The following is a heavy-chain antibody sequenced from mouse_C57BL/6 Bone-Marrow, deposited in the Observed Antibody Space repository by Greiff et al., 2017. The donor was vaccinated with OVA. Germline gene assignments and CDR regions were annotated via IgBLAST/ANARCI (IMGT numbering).Heavy chain of an antibody. Sequence: QVQLQQSGAELVRPGASVTLSCKASGYTFTDYEMHWVKQTPVHGLEWIGAIDPETGGTAYNQKFKGKAILTADKSSSTAYMALRSLTSDDSAVYYCTRGYSNYYAMDYWGQGTSVTVSS. CDR3: TRGYSNYYAMDY. J-gene: IGHJ4*01. CDR2: IDPETGGT. D-gene: IGHD2-5*01. CDR1: GYTFTDYE. V-gene: IGHV1-15*01.